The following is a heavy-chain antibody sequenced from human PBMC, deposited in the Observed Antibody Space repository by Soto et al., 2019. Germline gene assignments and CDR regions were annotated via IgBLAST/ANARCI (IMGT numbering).Heavy chain of an antibody. J-gene: IGHJ1*01. CDR2: IYYSGST. D-gene: IGHD3-22*01. Sequence: SETLSLTCTVSGGSISSYYWSWIRQPPGKGLEWIGYIYYSGSTNYNPSLKSRVTISVDTSKNQFSLKLSSVTAADTAVYYCARAFKYYYDSSGSARRADYFQHWGQGTLVTVSS. CDR1: GGSISSYY. V-gene: IGHV4-59*01. CDR3: ARAFKYYYDSSGSARRADYFQH.